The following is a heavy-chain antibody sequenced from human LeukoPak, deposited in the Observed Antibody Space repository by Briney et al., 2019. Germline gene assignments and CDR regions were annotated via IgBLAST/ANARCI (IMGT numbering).Heavy chain of an antibody. V-gene: IGHV3-23*01. CDR3: AKGAGSTWMDV. J-gene: IGHJ6*01. Sequence: GGSLRLSCAASGFTFSSSVMSWVRQSPGKGLEWVSSISDSDYNTYHADSVKGRFTISRDSSKNTMYLQMNSLRVEDTAVYYCAKGAGSTWMDVWGKGPRSSSPQ. CDR1: GFTFSSSV. D-gene: IGHD1-26*01. CDR2: ISDSDYNT.